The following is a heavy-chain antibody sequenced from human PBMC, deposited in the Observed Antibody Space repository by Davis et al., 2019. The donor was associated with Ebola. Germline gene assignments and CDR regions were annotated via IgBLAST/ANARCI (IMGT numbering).Heavy chain of an antibody. CDR3: ARGPVQLLPSWYFDL. Sequence: AASVKVSCKASGGTFSSYAISWVRQAPGQGLEWMGGIIPIFGTANYAQKFQGRVTITADESTSTVYMELSSLRSEDTAVYYCARGPVQLLPSWYFDLWGRGTLVTVSS. CDR2: IIPIFGTA. V-gene: IGHV1-69*13. CDR1: GGTFSSYA. D-gene: IGHD2-15*01. J-gene: IGHJ2*01.